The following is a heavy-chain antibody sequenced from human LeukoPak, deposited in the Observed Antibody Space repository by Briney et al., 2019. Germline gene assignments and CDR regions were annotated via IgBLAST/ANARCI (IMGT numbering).Heavy chain of an antibody. D-gene: IGHD2-2*01. CDR3: ARDSSPRYCSSTSCYSYYYYGMDV. J-gene: IGHJ6*02. V-gene: IGHV4-39*07. CDR2: VHHSGST. CDR1: GVSITSGSYY. Sequence: SSETLSLTCAVSGVSITSGSYYWGWIRQPPGKGLEWIGSVHHSGSTNYNPSLKSRVTISVDTSKNQFSLKLSSVTAADTAVYYCARDSSPRYCSSTSCYSYYYYGMDVWGQGTTVTVSS.